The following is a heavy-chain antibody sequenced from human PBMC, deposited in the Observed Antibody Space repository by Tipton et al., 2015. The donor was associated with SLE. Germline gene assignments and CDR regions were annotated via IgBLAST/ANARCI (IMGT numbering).Heavy chain of an antibody. CDR3: TAGAFDL. Sequence: SLRLSCVVSGFHFGSYWMHWVRQAPGKGLVWVSRSNEDGGITSYADSVKGRFTISRDYAKNMLYLEMNSLRGEDTAIYYCTAGAFDLWGQGTMVTVSS. CDR1: GFHFGSYW. CDR2: SNEDGGIT. D-gene: IGHD1-14*01. V-gene: IGHV3-74*01. J-gene: IGHJ3*01.